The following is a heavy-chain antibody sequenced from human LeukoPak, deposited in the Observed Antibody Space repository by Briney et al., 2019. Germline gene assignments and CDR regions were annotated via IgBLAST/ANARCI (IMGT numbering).Heavy chain of an antibody. J-gene: IGHJ5*02. V-gene: IGHV4-59*02. CDR2: IKSSGSS. CDR1: GGSVSSYY. Sequence: PSETLSLTCTVSGGSVSSYYWSWIRQPPGKGLEWIGYIKSSGSSNYNPSLKSRVTMSMDTSKNQFSLRLNSVTAADTAVYYCARDGTVATNWFDPWGQGTLVTVSS. D-gene: IGHD5-12*01. CDR3: ARDGTVATNWFDP.